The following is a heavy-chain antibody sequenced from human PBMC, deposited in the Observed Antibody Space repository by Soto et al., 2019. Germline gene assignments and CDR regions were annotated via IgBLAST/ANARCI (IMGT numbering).Heavy chain of an antibody. D-gene: IGHD1-26*01. CDR1: GFTLSTYT. Sequence: GGSLRLSCAASGFTLSTYTMHWVRQAPGKGLQWVSSISPSGTYIDSLQGRFTISRDNARNSLYLQLNDLSAEDTALYYCARDRAGATSHWFFDLWGRGTLVTVSS. J-gene: IGHJ2*01. V-gene: IGHV3-21*01. CDR3: ARDRAGATSHWFFDL. CDR2: ISPSGTYI.